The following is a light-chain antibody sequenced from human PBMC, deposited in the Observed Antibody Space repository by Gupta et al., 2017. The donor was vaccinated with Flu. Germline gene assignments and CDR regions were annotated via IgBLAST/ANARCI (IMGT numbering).Light chain of an antibody. J-gene: IGKJ3*01. Sequence: EIVLTQSPGTLSWSPGERATLSCRASQSVSRNYLAWYQQKPGQAPRLLIYAASSRATGIPDRFSGTGSGTDFTLTISRLEPEDFAMYYCQQYGSSPGTFGPGTKVEIK. CDR3: QQYGSSPGT. CDR1: QSVSRNY. CDR2: AAS. V-gene: IGKV3-20*01.